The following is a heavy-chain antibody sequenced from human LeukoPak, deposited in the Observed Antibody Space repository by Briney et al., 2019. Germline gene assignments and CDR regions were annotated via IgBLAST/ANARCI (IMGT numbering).Heavy chain of an antibody. J-gene: IGHJ4*02. CDR2: VSGSVGST. V-gene: IGHV3-23*01. Sequence: QTGGSLRLSCAASGFSFSSYAMSWVRQAPGKGLEWVSSVSGSVGSTYYADSVKGRFTISRDNSKNTLYLQMNSLRAEDTAVYYCAKDQGYQLLWGRGDYWGQGTLVTVSS. CDR1: GFSFSSYA. D-gene: IGHD2-2*01. CDR3: AKDQGYQLLWGRGDY.